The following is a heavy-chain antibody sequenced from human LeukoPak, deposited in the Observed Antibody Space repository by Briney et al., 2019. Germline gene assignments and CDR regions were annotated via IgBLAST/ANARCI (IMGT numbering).Heavy chain of an antibody. D-gene: IGHD5-24*01. J-gene: IGHJ6*02. Sequence: PLETLSLTCTVSGGSISSYYWSWIRQPPGKGLVWIGYIYYSGSTNYNPSLKSRVTISVDTSKNQFSLKLSSVTAADTAVYYCARARRDGYNFYYYGMDVWGQGTTVTVSS. CDR1: GGSISSYY. V-gene: IGHV4-59*01. CDR3: ARARRDGYNFYYYGMDV. CDR2: IYYSGST.